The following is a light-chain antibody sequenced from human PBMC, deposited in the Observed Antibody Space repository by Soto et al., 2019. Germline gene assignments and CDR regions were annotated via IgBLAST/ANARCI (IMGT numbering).Light chain of an antibody. J-gene: IGKJ3*01. CDR3: QQVNDIPLT. CDR2: AAS. V-gene: IGKV1-12*01. CDR1: QDVRTW. Sequence: IQMTQSPSSVSASIGDRVTLTCRASQDVRTWLAWYQQKPGRAPKLLIHAASRLQSGVPSRFSGSGSGTDFTLTISNLQPDDLATYYCQQVNDIPLTFGPGTKVDIK.